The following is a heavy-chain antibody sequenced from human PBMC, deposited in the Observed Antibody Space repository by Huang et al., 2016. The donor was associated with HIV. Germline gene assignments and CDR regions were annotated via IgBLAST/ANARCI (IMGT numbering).Heavy chain of an antibody. Sequence: EVQLVQSGAEGQKPGESLKISCKGSGYRLRRNGIGWVRQMHVKGLEWMGFICPGASDTRDIPSFQGQVTISADKSISTAYLQWSSLKASDTAMYYCARLIGSPSFYNGVDVWGQGTTVTVSS. D-gene: IGHD3-10*01. CDR1: GYRLRRNG. V-gene: IGHV5-51*01. CDR2: ICPGASDT. J-gene: IGHJ6*02. CDR3: ARLIGSPSFYNGVDV.